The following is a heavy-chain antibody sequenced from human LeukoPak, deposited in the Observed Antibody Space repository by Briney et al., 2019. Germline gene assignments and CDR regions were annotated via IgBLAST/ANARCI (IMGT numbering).Heavy chain of an antibody. CDR2: IFHSGST. D-gene: IGHD3-16*01. J-gene: IGHJ6*03. CDR1: GGSISSSSYY. CDR3: ARDGMGVFAGYMDV. V-gene: IGHV4-39*07. Sequence: PSETLSLTCTVSGGSISSSSYYWGWIRQPPGKGLEWIGEIFHSGSTYFNPSLKSRVTISVDTSKNQFSLKLSSVTAADTAVYYCARDGMGVFAGYMDVWGKGTTVTVSS.